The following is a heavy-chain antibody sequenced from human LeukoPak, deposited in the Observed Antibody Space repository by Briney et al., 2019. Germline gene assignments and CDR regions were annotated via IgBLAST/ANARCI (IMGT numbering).Heavy chain of an antibody. CDR3: ARGGSAFDI. V-gene: IGHV4-61*01. CDR2: IYYSGST. J-gene: IGHJ3*02. Sequence: SETLSLTCTVSGGSVSSGRYYWSWLRQSPGKGLEFIGYIYYSGSTNYNPSLKSRFTISIDTSKNQFSLRLQSVGAADTAVYYCARGGSAFDIWGQGTMVTVSS. D-gene: IGHD6-25*01. CDR1: GGSVSSGRYY.